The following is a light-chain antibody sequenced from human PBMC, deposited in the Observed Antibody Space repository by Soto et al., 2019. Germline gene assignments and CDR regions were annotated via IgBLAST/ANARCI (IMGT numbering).Light chain of an antibody. V-gene: IGKV1-9*01. CDR2: AAS. Sequence: DIQLTQSPSFLSASVGDRVTITCRASQGISNYVLWYQQKPGKAPKLLIYAASTLQSGVASRFSGSESGTEFTLTISSLQPEDFAIYYCQHLDSYPITFGQGTRLEIK. CDR3: QHLDSYPIT. CDR1: QGISNY. J-gene: IGKJ5*01.